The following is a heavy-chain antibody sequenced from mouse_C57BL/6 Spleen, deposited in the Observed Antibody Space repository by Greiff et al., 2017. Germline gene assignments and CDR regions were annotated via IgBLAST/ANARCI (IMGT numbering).Heavy chain of an antibody. Sequence: VQLQQPGAELVRPGTSVKLSCKASGYTFTSYWMHWVKQRPGQGLEWIGVIDPSDSYTNYNQKFKGKATLTVDTSSSTDYMQLSSLTSEDAAVYYCARLTTVVATDYWGQGTTLTVSS. CDR1: GYTFTSYW. V-gene: IGHV1-59*01. D-gene: IGHD1-1*01. CDR2: IDPSDSYT. CDR3: ARLTTVVATDY. J-gene: IGHJ2*01.